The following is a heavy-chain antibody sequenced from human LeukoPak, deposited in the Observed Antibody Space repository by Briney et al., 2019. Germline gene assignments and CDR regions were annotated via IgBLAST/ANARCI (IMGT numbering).Heavy chain of an antibody. V-gene: IGHV3-74*01. CDR1: GFPFSSYA. CDR3: ARRVVVPAAPYYFDY. D-gene: IGHD2-2*01. CDR2: INSDGSST. Sequence: GGSLRLSCAASGFPFSSYAMNWVRQAPGKGLVWVSRINSDGSSTSYADSVKGRFTISRDNAKNTLYLQMNSLRAEDTAVYYCARRVVVPAAPYYFDYWGQGTLVTVSS. J-gene: IGHJ4*02.